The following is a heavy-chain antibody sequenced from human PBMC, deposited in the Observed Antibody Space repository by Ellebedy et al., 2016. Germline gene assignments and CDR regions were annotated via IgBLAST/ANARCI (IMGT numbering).Heavy chain of an antibody. CDR2: IYYTGST. Sequence: SETLSLTXTVSGGSISNNNYYWGWIRQPPGKGLEWIGNIYYTGSTYYNPSLKSRVTISVDTSKNQFSLKLSSVTAADTAVYYCARRAWGDSTGPYMDVWGKGTTVTVSS. CDR1: GGSISNNNYY. D-gene: IGHD2-21*01. CDR3: ARRAWGDSTGPYMDV. J-gene: IGHJ6*03. V-gene: IGHV4-39*01.